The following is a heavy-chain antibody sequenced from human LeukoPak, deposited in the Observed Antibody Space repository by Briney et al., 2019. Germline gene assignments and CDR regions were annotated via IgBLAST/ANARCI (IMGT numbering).Heavy chain of an antibody. CDR2: IIPIFGTA. CDR3: ARGHYSSGWYPYWFDP. D-gene: IGHD6-19*01. Sequence: SVKVSCKASGDTFSSYAISWVRQAPGQGLEWMGGIIPIFGTANYAQKFQGRVTITADESTSTAYMELSSLRSEDTAVYYCARGHYSSGWYPYWFDPWGQGTLVTVSS. J-gene: IGHJ5*02. V-gene: IGHV1-69*19. CDR1: GDTFSSYA.